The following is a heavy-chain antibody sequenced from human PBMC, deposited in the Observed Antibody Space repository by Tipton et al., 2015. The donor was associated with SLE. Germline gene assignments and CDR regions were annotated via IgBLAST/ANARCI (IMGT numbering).Heavy chain of an antibody. CDR3: ARLGVEMASYYYYGMDV. D-gene: IGHD5-24*01. CDR1: GYSFTSYW. J-gene: IGHJ6*02. CDR2: IYPGDSDT. Sequence: VQLVQSGAEVKKPGESLKISCKGSGYSFTSYWIGWVRQMPGKGLEWMGIIYPGDSDTRYSPSFQGQVTISADKSISTAYLQWSSLKASDTAVYYCARLGVEMASYYYYGMDVWGQGTTVTVSS. V-gene: IGHV5-51*01.